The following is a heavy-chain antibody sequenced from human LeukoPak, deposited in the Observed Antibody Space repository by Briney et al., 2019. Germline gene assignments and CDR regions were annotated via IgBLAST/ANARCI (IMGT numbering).Heavy chain of an antibody. V-gene: IGHV1-46*01. Sequence: ASVKVSCKASGYTFTSYYMHWVRQAPGQGLEWMGIINPSGGSTSYAQKFQGRVTMTRDTSTSTVYMELRSLRSDDTAVYYCARDSCSSTSCIVYYYYYMDVWGKGTTVTVSS. D-gene: IGHD2-2*01. CDR1: GYTFTSYY. CDR3: ARDSCSSTSCIVYYYYYMDV. J-gene: IGHJ6*03. CDR2: INPSGGST.